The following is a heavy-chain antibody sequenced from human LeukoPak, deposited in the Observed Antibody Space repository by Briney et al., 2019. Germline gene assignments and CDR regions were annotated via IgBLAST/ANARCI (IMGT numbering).Heavy chain of an antibody. D-gene: IGHD6-19*01. Sequence: ASVKVSCKPSGYTFTSYDINWVRQATGQGRGWMGWLNPNRGNTGYAQKFQGRVTMTRNTSISTAYMELSSLRSEDTAVYYCASIYSSGWYGDAFDIWGQGTMVTVSS. CDR1: GYTFTSYD. V-gene: IGHV1-8*01. CDR2: LNPNRGNT. CDR3: ASIYSSGWYGDAFDI. J-gene: IGHJ3*02.